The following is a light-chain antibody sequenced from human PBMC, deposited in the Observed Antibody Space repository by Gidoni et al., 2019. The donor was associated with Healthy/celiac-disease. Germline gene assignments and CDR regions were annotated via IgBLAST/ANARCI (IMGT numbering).Light chain of an antibody. CDR1: QNINSY. V-gene: IGKV1-39*01. CDR2: AAS. J-gene: IGKJ1*01. CDR3: QQSYSTPWT. Sequence: DIEVTQYPSSLSASVGDRFTLTYRARQNINSYLNWYQQKPGKAPKLLIYAASSWQSGVPTRFSGSGSGTDFTLTISSLQPEDFATYYCQQSYSTPWTFGQGTKVEIK.